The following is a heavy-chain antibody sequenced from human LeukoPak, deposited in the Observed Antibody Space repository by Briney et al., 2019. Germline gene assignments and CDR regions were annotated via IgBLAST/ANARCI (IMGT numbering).Heavy chain of an antibody. CDR2: ISGSGGST. CDR3: AKDLDGSGLYYFDY. D-gene: IGHD3-10*01. V-gene: IGHV3-23*01. Sequence: GGSLRLSCAASGFTFSSYAMSWVRQAPGKGLEWVSAISGSGGSTYYADSVKGRFTISRDNSKNSLYLQMNSLRAEDTALYYCAKDLDGSGLYYFDYWGQGTLVTVSS. J-gene: IGHJ4*02. CDR1: GFTFSSYA.